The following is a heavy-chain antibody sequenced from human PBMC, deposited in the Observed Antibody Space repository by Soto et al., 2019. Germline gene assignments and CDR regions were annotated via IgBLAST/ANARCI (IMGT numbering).Heavy chain of an antibody. D-gene: IGHD6-13*01. CDR3: AREDHTAAGSFLFDY. V-gene: IGHV1-69*08. Sequence: QVQLVQSGAEVKKPGSSVKVSCKASGGTFSSYTISWVRQAPGQGLEWMGRIIPIRGIANYAQKFQGRVTITADKSTSTAYMELSSLRSEDTAVYYCAREDHTAAGSFLFDYWGQGTLVTVSS. CDR1: GGTFSSYT. J-gene: IGHJ4*02. CDR2: IIPIRGIA.